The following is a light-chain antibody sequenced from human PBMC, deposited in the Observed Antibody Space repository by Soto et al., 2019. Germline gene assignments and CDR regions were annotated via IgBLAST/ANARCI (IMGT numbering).Light chain of an antibody. CDR3: QQYGTSPRWT. J-gene: IGKJ1*01. CDR2: GAS. V-gene: IGKV3-20*01. CDR1: QNIGTY. Sequence: TQSTATLSASIGDGATLSCRASQNIGTYLAWYQHKPGQAPSVLIFGASTRANGVPDRFSGSGSGTDFTLTISRLDPADVAVYYCQQYGTSPRWTFGQGTKVDIK.